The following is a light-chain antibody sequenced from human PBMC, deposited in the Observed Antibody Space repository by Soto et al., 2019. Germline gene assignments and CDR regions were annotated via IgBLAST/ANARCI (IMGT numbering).Light chain of an antibody. J-gene: IGKJ1*01. CDR3: QHSYSTPRT. V-gene: IGKV1-39*01. CDR2: AAS. Sequence: DIQMTQSPSSLSASVGARVTIPCRASQSISNYLNWYQQKPGKAPKLQMYAASSLQSGVPSRFGGSGSGTEFSLTISSLQPEDFATYYCQHSYSTPRTFGQGTKVEIK. CDR1: QSISNY.